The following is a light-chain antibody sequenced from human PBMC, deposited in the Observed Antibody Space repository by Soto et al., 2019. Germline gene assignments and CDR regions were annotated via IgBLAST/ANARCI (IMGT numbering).Light chain of an antibody. V-gene: IGLV2-8*01. J-gene: IGLJ1*01. CDR1: SSDVGGYNY. Sequence: QSALTQPPSASGSPGQSVTISCTGTSSDVGGYNYVSWYQQHPGKAPKLMIYEVSKRPSGVPDRFSVSKSGNTASLTVSGLQAEDEADYYCSSYAGSNNAYVFGTGTKLTVL. CDR2: EVS. CDR3: SSYAGSNNAYV.